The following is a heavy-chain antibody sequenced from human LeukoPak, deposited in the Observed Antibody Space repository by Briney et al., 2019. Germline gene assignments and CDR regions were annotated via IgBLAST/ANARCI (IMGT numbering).Heavy chain of an antibody. J-gene: IGHJ5*02. CDR2: ISGSGGST. CDR1: GFTFSSYA. CDR3: AKDGFWDSSGYQRGFDP. D-gene: IGHD3-22*01. V-gene: IGHV3-23*01. Sequence: PGGSLRLSCAASGFTFSSYAMSWVRQAPGKGLEWVSAISGSGGSTYYADSVKGRFTISRDNSKNTLYLQMNSLRAEDTAVYYCAKDGFWDSSGYQRGFDPWGQGTLVTVSS.